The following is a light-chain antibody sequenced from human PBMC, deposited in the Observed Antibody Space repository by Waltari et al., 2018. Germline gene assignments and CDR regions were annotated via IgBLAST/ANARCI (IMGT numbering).Light chain of an antibody. CDR3: QLWDYTTDHWV. J-gene: IGLJ3*02. Sequence: SFVLTQTPSVSVAPGNTARITWGGDNIGSKSVHWYQQKPGQAPVLVDHDNRDRPPGVPARISGSNSGNTATLTISSVDVGDEADYYCQLWDYTTDHWVFGGGTKLTVL. CDR1: NIGSKS. CDR2: DNR. V-gene: IGLV3-21*03.